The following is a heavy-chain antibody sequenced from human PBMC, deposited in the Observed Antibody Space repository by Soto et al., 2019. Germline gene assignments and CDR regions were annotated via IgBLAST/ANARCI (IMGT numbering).Heavy chain of an antibody. D-gene: IGHD6-25*01. J-gene: IGHJ4*02. CDR3: ARAPWSSTFLAAYYVDC. V-gene: IGHV3-13*01. Sequence: EVQLVESGGGLVQPGGSLRLSCAASGFTFSNFDMHWVRQTTGKGLEWVSAIGTAGDTYYPGSVKGRFLISREKAKTSLYLQINSPTAGEPAVYYCARAPWSSTFLAAYYVDCWGPGTAVNGSS. CDR1: GFTFSNFD. CDR2: IGTAGDT.